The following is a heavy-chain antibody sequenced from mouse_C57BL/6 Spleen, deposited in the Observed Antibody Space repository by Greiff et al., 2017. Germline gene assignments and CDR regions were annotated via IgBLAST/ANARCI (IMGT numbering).Heavy chain of an antibody. CDR2: IYPGDGDT. J-gene: IGHJ4*01. Sequence: QVQLQQSGAELVKPGASVKISCKASGYAFSSYWMNWVKQRPGKGLEWIGQIYPGDGDTNYHGKFKGKATLTADKSSSTAYMQLSSLTSEDSAVYFCARSLDYDGSYYAMDYWGQGTSVTVSS. CDR1: GYAFSSYW. V-gene: IGHV1-80*01. D-gene: IGHD2-4*01. CDR3: ARSLDYDGSYYAMDY.